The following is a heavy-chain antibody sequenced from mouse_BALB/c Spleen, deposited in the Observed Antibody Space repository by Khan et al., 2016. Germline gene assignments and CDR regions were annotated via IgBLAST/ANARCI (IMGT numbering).Heavy chain of an antibody. V-gene: IGHV2-6-7*01. D-gene: IGHD2-12*01. CDR1: VFSLTGYG. CDR2: IWGDGRT. CDR3: SSDYDGSAY. Sequence: QVQLKQSGPGLVAPSQSLSITCTVSVFSLTGYGVNWVRQPPGKGLEWLGKIWGDGRTDYNSVLKSRVSISKDNSKSQVFLKMNSLQTDDTANYYCSSDYDGSAYWGQGTLVIVSA. J-gene: IGHJ3*01.